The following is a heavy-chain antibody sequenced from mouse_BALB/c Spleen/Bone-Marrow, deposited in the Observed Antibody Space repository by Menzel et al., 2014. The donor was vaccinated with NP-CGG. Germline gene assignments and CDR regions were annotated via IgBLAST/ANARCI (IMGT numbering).Heavy chain of an antibody. CDR3: ARSGGGYDGFAY. J-gene: IGHJ3*01. V-gene: IGHV1-7*01. D-gene: IGHD2-2*01. Sequence: VKLMESGAELAKPGASVKMSCKASGYTFTSYWMHWVEQRPGQGLEWIGYINPSTGYTEYNQKLKDKATLTADKSSSTAYMQLSSLTSEDSAVYYCARSGGGYDGFAYWGQGTLVTVSA. CDR1: GYTFTSYW. CDR2: INPSTGYT.